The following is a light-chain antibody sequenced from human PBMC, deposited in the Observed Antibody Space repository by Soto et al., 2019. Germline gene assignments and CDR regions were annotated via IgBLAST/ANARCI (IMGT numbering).Light chain of an antibody. CDR1: QSVSNN. Sequence: EIVMTQSPATLSVSPEERATLSCRASQSVSNNLAWYQQKPGQAPRLLIYFASTRATGIPARFSGSGSGTEFTLTISSLQSEDFAVYYCQQYNKCPLTFGGGTKVETK. V-gene: IGKV3-15*01. J-gene: IGKJ4*01. CDR3: QQYNKCPLT. CDR2: FAS.